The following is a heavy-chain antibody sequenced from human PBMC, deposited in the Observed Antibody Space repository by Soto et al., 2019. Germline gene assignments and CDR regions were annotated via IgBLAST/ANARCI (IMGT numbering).Heavy chain of an antibody. V-gene: IGHV3-30*18. CDR2: ISYDGSNK. J-gene: IGHJ4*02. D-gene: IGHD4-17*01. CDR3: AKLLTTAPVSDY. Sequence: SLILSCAASGFTFSSYGMHWVRQAPGKGLEWVAVISYDGSNKYYADSVKGRFTISRDNSKNTLYLQMNSLRAEDTAVYYCAKLLTTAPVSDYWGQGTLVTVSS. CDR1: GFTFSSYG.